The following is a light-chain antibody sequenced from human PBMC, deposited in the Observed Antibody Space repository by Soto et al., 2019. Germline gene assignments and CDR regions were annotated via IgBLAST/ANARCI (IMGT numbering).Light chain of an antibody. J-gene: IGKJ5*01. CDR3: QQRTNWPTST. V-gene: IGKV3-11*01. Sequence: EIVLTQSPATLSLSPGERDTLSCRASQNVRSYLAWYQQKPGQAPRLLIHDASSRATGIPDRFSGSGSGTDFTLTISSLEPEDSAVYYCQQRTNWPTSTFGQGTRLEIK. CDR1: QNVRSY. CDR2: DAS.